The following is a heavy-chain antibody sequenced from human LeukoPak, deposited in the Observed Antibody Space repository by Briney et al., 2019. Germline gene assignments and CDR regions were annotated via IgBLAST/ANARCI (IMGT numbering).Heavy chain of an antibody. CDR2: ITSSSSYI. CDR1: GFTFNTYN. CDR3: ARLSGSYREDY. D-gene: IGHD1-26*01. V-gene: IGHV3-21*01. J-gene: IGHJ4*02. Sequence: PGGSLRLSCVASGFTFNTYNMNWVRQAPGKGLEWVSSITSSSSYIYYADSVKGRFTISRDNAKNSLYLQMNSLRAEDTAVYYCARLSGSYREDYWGQGTLVTVSS.